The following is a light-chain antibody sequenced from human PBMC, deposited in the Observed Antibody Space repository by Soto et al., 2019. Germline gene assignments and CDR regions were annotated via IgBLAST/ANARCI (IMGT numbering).Light chain of an antibody. CDR3: QQYNSYRT. V-gene: IGKV1-5*01. CDR2: DAS. J-gene: IGKJ1*01. Sequence: DIQMTQYPSTLSASIGERVTISCRASQSVNHWLAWYQRKPGKAPKLLIHDASTLESGIPSRFSGSGSGTEFTLTISSLQPDDFATYYCQQYNSYRTFGQGTKVDIK. CDR1: QSVNHW.